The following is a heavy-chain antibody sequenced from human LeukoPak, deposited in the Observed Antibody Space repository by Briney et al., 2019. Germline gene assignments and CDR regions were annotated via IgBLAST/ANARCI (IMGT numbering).Heavy chain of an antibody. CDR1: GGSISSGSYY. Sequence: SETLSLTCTVSGGSISSGSYYWSWVRQPAGKGLELIGRIYTSGSTNYNPSLKSRVTISVDTSKNQFSLKLSSVTAADTAVYYCARGPYYDFWSGYPYFDYWGQGTLVTVSS. CDR3: ARGPYYDFWSGYPYFDY. V-gene: IGHV4-61*02. J-gene: IGHJ4*02. CDR2: IYTSGST. D-gene: IGHD3-3*01.